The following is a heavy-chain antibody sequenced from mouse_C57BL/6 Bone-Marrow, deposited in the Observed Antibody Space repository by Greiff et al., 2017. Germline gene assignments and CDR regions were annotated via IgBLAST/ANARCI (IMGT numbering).Heavy chain of an antibody. CDR2: IYPGSGNT. D-gene: IGHD1-1*01. V-gene: IGHV1-76*01. CDR3: ARYGSSPFYFDY. CDR1: GYTFTDYY. Sequence: QVQLQQSGAELVRPGASVKLSCKASGYTFTDYYINWVKQRPGQGLEWIARIYPGSGNTYYNEKFKGKATLTADKSSSTAYMQLSSLTSEDSAVYFCARYGSSPFYFDYWGQGTTLTVSS. J-gene: IGHJ2*01.